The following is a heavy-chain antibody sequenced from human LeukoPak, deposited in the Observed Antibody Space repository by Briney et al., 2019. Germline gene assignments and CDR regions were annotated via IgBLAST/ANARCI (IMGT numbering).Heavy chain of an antibody. CDR1: GVTVSNNY. V-gene: IGHV3-66*01. J-gene: IGHJ4*02. CDR3: ARNVPVTTLGY. CDR2: IYSGGST. Sequence: GSLRLSCAASGVTVSNNYMSWVRQAPGKALEWVSVIYSGGSTYYADSVKGRFTISRDKSKNTVYLQMNSLRAEDTAVYYCARNVPVTTLGYWGQGTLVTVSS. D-gene: IGHD4-17*01.